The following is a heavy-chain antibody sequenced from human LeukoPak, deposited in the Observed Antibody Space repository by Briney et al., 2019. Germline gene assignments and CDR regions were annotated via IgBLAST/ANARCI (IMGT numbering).Heavy chain of an antibody. J-gene: IGHJ6*02. V-gene: IGHV3-30-3*01. CDR3: ARDDADIYYYGMDV. Sequence: GRSLRLSCAASAFTFTSYAIRWVREAPGKGMEWDAAISYDVSNKYYADSMKGRITISRDDSKNTLYLQMNSMRAEDTAVYYCARDDADIYYYGMDVWGQGTTVTVSS. CDR2: ISYDVSNK. CDR1: AFTFTSYA.